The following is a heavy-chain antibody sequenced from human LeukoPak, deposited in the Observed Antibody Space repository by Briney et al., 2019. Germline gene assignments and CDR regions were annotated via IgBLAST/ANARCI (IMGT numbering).Heavy chain of an antibody. CDR2: INPNSGGT. V-gene: IGHV1-8*01. Sequence: ASVKVSCKASGYSFSSYNMNWVRQAPGQGLEWMGWINPNSGGTNYAQKFQGRVTMTRNTSISTAYMELSSLRSEDTAVYYCARLNDDSSGYRPLEYWGQGTLVTVSS. CDR3: ARLNDDSSGYRPLEY. D-gene: IGHD3-22*01. J-gene: IGHJ4*02. CDR1: GYSFSSYN.